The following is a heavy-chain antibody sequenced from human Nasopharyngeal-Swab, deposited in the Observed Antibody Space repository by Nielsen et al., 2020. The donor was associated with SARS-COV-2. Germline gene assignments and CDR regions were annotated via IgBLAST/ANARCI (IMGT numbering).Heavy chain of an antibody. CDR1: GGSINSGDYY. CDR3: ARGGWGDYPDY. D-gene: IGHD4-17*01. V-gene: IGHV4-30-4*01. CDR2: IYYSGST. J-gene: IGHJ4*02. Sequence: SETLSLTCTVSGGSINSGDYYWSWVRQPPGKGLEWIGYIYYSGSTYYNPSLKSRVTISVDTSKNQFSLKLSSVTAADTAVYYCARGGWGDYPDYWGQGTLVTVSS.